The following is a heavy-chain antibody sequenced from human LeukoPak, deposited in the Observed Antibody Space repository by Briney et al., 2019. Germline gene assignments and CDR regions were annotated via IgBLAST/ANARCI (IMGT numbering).Heavy chain of an antibody. J-gene: IGHJ5*01. CDR2: VYYGGTI. CDR1: GDSISISSYS. Sequence: SETLSLTCTVSGDSISISSYSWGWTRQPPGKGLEWIGSVYYGGTIYYNPPLYSRATISADTSKNQLSLQLNSVTAADTAFYYCARHDGRGGATMGAFDFWGQGSLVTVSS. V-gene: IGHV4-39*01. CDR3: ARHDGRGGATMGAFDF. D-gene: IGHD5-12*01.